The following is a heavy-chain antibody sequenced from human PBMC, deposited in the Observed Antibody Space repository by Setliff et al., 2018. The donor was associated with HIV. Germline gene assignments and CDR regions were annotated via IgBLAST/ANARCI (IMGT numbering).Heavy chain of an antibody. Sequence: SETLSLTCTVSGYSISSGYYWGWIRQPPGKGLEWIGSIYYSGATDYNPSLKSRVTVSVDTSKNQLSLRLSSVTAADTAVYYCARHAALIKRYYYYYLDVWGKGTTVTVSS. CDR3: ARHAALIKRYYYYYLDV. CDR2: IYYSGAT. V-gene: IGHV4-38-2*02. CDR1: GYSISSGYY. D-gene: IGHD5-18*01. J-gene: IGHJ6*03.